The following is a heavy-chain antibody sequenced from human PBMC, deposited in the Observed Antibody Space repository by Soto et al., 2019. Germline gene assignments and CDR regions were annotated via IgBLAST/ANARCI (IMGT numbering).Heavy chain of an antibody. CDR2: ISGSGGST. J-gene: IGHJ4*02. Sequence: EVQLLESGGGLVQPGGSLRLSCAASGFTFSSYAMSWVRQAPGKGLEWVSAISGSGGSTYYADSVKGRFTISRDNSKNTLYLQMNSLRAEDTAVYYCARVGEGVTLQDYWGQGTLVTVSS. CDR3: ARVGEGVTLQDY. CDR1: GFTFSSYA. D-gene: IGHD3-16*01. V-gene: IGHV3-23*01.